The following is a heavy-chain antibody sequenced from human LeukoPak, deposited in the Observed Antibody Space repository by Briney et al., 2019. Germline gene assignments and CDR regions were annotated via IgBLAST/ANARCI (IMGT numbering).Heavy chain of an antibody. CDR1: GGTFNSYA. CDR3: ARVAVAGPNWFDP. CDR2: IIPIFGTA. J-gene: IGHJ5*02. Sequence: SVKVSCKASGGTFNSYAISWVRQAPGQGLEWMGGIIPIFGTANYAQKFQGRVTITADKSTSTAYMELSSLRSEDTAVYYCARVAVAGPNWFDPWGQGTLVTVSS. V-gene: IGHV1-69*06. D-gene: IGHD6-19*01.